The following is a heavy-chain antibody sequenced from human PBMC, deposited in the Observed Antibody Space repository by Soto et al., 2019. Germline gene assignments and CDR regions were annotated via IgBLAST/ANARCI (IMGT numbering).Heavy chain of an antibody. Sequence: SETLSLTCSVSGGTITSGRSSWNWIRQSPGKGLEWIAYIYHSGITYYNPSLKSRVTISVDSSENQFSLKLTSVTAADTAVYYCVRESVASGPNYFDTWGPGTLVTVSS. CDR2: IYHSGIT. J-gene: IGHJ5*02. D-gene: IGHD6-6*01. CDR3: VRESVASGPNYFDT. CDR1: GGTITSGRSS. V-gene: IGHV4-30-2*06.